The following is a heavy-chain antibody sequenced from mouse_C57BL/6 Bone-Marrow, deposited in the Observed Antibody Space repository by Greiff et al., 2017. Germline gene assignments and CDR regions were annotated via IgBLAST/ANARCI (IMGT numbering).Heavy chain of an antibody. Sequence: EVKVVESGGGLVKPGGSLKLSCAASGFTFSSYAMSWVRQTPEKRLEWVATISDGGSYTYYPDNVKGRFTISRENAKNNLYLQMSHLKSEDTAMYYCARGASYYFDYWGQGTTLTVSS. J-gene: IGHJ2*01. V-gene: IGHV5-4*03. CDR3: ARGASYYFDY. D-gene: IGHD3-1*01. CDR1: GFTFSSYA. CDR2: ISDGGSYT.